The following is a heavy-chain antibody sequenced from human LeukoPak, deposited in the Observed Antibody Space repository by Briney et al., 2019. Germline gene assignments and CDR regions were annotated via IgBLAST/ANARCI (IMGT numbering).Heavy chain of an antibody. CDR3: VGSSAYDRSGYDY. CDR2: IYWDDDK. Sequence: SGPTLVNPTQTLTLTCTFSGFSLTTSGVGVGWIRQPPGEALEWLALIYWDDDKRYSQSLKSRLTVTKSRSKDQVFLIMTNMDPVDTATYYCVGSSAYDRSGYDYWGRGTLVTVSS. J-gene: IGHJ4*02. CDR1: GFSLTTSGVG. V-gene: IGHV2-5*02. D-gene: IGHD3-10*01.